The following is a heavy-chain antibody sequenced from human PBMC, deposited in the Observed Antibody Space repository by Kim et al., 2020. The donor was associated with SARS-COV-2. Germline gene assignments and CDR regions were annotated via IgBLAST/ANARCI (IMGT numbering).Heavy chain of an antibody. CDR2: IIPIFGTA. D-gene: IGHD3-22*01. CDR1: GGTFSSYA. Sequence: SVKVSCKASGGTFSSYAISWVRQAPGQGLEWMGGIIPIFGTANYAQKFQGRVTITADESTSTAYMELSSLRSEDTAVYYCVRSWEDSSGYWHDAFDIWGQGTMVTVSS. CDR3: VRSWEDSSGYWHDAFDI. V-gene: IGHV1-69*13. J-gene: IGHJ3*02.